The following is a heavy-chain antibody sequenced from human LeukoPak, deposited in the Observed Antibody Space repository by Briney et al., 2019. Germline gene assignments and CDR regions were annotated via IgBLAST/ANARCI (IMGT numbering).Heavy chain of an antibody. CDR1: GFNFTAYW. CDR3: ARHQYYYNSSGNYGWFDS. Sequence: GESLKISCKGSGFNFTAYWIAWVRQMPGKGLEWMGISHPINSDTKYSPSFQGQVTISADKSSSTAYLQWNSLKASDTAMYYCARHQYYYNSSGNYGWFDSWGQGTLVTVSS. CDR2: SHPINSDT. V-gene: IGHV5-51*01. D-gene: IGHD3-22*01. J-gene: IGHJ5*01.